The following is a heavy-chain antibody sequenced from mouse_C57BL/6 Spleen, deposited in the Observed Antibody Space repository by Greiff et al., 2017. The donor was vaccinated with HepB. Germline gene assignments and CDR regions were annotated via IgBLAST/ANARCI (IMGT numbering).Heavy chain of an antibody. CDR2: IYPGDGDT. D-gene: IGHD1-1*01. CDR3: ARSHGSSYRYFDV. Sequence: VQLQQSGPELVKPGASVKISCKASGYAFSSSWMNWVKQRPGKGLEWIGRIYPGDGDTNYNGKFKGKATLTADKSSSTAYMQLSSLTSEDSAVYFGARSHGSSYRYFDVWGTGTTVTFSS. CDR1: GYAFSSSW. J-gene: IGHJ1*03. V-gene: IGHV1-82*01.